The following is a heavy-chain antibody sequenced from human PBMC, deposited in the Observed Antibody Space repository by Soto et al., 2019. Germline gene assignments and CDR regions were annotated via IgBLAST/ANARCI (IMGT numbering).Heavy chain of an antibody. CDR3: ASYYYDSSGGFDP. CDR1: GGSISSSSYY. V-gene: IGHV4-39*01. CDR2: IYYSGST. Sequence: SETLSLTCTVSGGSISSSSYYWGWIRQPPGKGLEWIGSIYYSGSTYYNPSLKSRVTISVDTSKNQFSLKLSSVTAADTAVYSWASYYYDSSGGFDPWGQGTLVTVS. D-gene: IGHD3-22*01. J-gene: IGHJ5*02.